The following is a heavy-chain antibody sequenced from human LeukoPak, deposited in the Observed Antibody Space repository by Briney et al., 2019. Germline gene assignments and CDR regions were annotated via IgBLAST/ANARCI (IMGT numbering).Heavy chain of an antibody. CDR1: GFTFSSFG. D-gene: IGHD4-17*01. CDR3: AKEGYGDYGGGTFDM. Sequence: PGGSLRLSCAASGFTFSSFGMHWVRQAPGKGLEWVAVISYDGSNKYYADSVKGRFTISRDSSKNTLFRQMSSLRVEDTAVYYCAKEGYGDYGGGTFDMWGQGTMVTVSS. CDR2: ISYDGSNK. J-gene: IGHJ3*02. V-gene: IGHV3-30*18.